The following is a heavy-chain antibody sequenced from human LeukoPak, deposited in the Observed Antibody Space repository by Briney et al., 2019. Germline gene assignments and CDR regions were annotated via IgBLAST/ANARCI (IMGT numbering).Heavy chain of an antibody. CDR2: IWYDGTNK. Sequence: GGSLRLSCAASGFTFSNNGMHWVRQAPGMGLEWVAVIWYDGTNKYYADSVKGRFTISRDNSKNTLYLQMNSLRAEDTAVYYCATKRGGYFDYWGQGTLVTVSS. CDR3: ATKRGGYFDY. CDR1: GFTFSNNG. J-gene: IGHJ4*02. V-gene: IGHV3-33*01.